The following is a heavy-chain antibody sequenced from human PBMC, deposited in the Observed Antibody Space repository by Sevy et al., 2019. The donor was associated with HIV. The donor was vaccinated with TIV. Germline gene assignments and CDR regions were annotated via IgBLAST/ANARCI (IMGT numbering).Heavy chain of an antibody. Sequence: GGSLRLSCAASGFTFSGYWMSWVRQVPGKGLQWVANINQDGSKNEYVDSVKGRFTISRDNPKNSLYLQMNSLRAEDTAVYYCAREGAGGVDYWGQGTLVTVSS. J-gene: IGHJ4*02. D-gene: IGHD2-21*01. CDR2: INQDGSKN. V-gene: IGHV3-7*01. CDR1: GFTFSGYW. CDR3: AREGAGGVDY.